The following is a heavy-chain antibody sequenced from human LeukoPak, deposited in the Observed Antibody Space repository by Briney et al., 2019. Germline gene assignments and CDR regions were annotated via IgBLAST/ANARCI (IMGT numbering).Heavy chain of an antibody. CDR1: GGSFSGYY. Sequence: SETLSLTCAVYGGSFSGYYWSWIRQPPGKGLEWIGEINHSGSTYYNPSLKSRVTISVDTSKNQFSLKLSSVTAADTAVYYCARVLVGAICDPWGQGTLVTVSS. J-gene: IGHJ5*02. V-gene: IGHV4-34*01. D-gene: IGHD1-26*01. CDR2: INHSGST. CDR3: ARVLVGAICDP.